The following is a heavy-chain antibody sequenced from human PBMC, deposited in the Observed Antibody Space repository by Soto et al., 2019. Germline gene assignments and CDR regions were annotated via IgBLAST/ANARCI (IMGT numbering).Heavy chain of an antibody. Sequence: ASVKVSCKASGYSFTGNSMHWVRQAPGQGLEWMGWINPNNGGTNYAQKFQGRVTMTRDTSISTAYMDLSRLRSDDTAVYCCAMKRGGVAYWGQGTLVTVSS. V-gene: IGHV1-2*02. CDR2: INPNNGGT. CDR1: GYSFTGNS. CDR3: AMKRGGVAY. J-gene: IGHJ4*02. D-gene: IGHD3-10*01.